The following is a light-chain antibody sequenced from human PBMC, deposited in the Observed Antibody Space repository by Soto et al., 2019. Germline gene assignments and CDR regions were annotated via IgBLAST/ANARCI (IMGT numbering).Light chain of an antibody. J-gene: IGLJ3*02. CDR2: DVS. V-gene: IGLV2-14*01. CDR3: NSSTSSGTKV. CDR1: SSDVGGYNY. Sequence: QSALTQPASVSGSPGQSITISCTGTSSDVGGYNYVSWYQQHPGIAPKLLMYDVSNRPSGVSNRFSGSKSGNTASLTISGLQAEDEADYYRNSSTSSGTKVFGGGTKLTVL.